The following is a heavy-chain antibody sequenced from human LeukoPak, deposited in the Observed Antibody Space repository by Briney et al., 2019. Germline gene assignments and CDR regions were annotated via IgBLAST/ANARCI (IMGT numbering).Heavy chain of an antibody. D-gene: IGHD2-2*01. CDR3: AKDPYGTRYFDY. Sequence: GGSLRLSCAASGFTFSSYWMSWVRQAPGKGLEWVANIKQDGSEKYYVDSVKGRFTISRDNSKNTVYLQMNSLRAEDTAVYYCAKDPYGTRYFDYWGQGTLVTVSS. J-gene: IGHJ4*02. V-gene: IGHV3-7*03. CDR2: IKQDGSEK. CDR1: GFTFSSYW.